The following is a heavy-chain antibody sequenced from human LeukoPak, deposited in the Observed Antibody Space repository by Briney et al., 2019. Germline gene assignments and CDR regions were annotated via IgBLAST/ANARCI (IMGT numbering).Heavy chain of an antibody. CDR2: IYYSGST. CDR1: GGSISSSSYY. Sequence: PSETLSLTCTVSGGSISSSSYYWGWIRQPPGKGLEWIGSIYYSGSTYYNPSLKSRVTISVDTSKNQFSLKLSSVTAEDTAVYYCARDNGRRGRDFDYWGQGTLVTVSS. D-gene: IGHD2-8*01. CDR3: ARDNGRRGRDFDY. V-gene: IGHV4-39*07. J-gene: IGHJ4*02.